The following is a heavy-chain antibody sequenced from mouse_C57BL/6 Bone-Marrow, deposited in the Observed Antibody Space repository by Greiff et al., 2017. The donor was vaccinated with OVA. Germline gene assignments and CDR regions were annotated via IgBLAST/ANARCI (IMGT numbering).Heavy chain of an antibody. CDR2: IYPGSGST. Sequence: QVQLQQPGAELVQPGASVKMSCKASGYTFTSYWITWVKQRPGQGLEWIGDIYPGSGSTNYNEKFKSKATLTVDTASSTAYMQLSSLTSEDSAVYYCARYAGREAWFAYWGQGTLVTVSA. J-gene: IGHJ3*01. CDR3: ARYAGREAWFAY. V-gene: IGHV1-55*01. CDR1: GYTFTSYW. D-gene: IGHD3-3*01.